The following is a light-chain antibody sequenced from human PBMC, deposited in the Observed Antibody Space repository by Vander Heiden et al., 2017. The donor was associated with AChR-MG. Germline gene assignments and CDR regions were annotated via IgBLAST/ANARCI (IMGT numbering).Light chain of an antibody. Sequence: QSALTQPPSASGSPAQPVTISCTGTSNDVGGYNYVSWYQQHPGKAPKLVIYEVMKRPSGVPDRFSGSKSGNTASLTVSGLQAEDEADYYCSSYAASNAVVFGGGTKLTVL. V-gene: IGLV2-8*01. CDR2: EVM. CDR1: SNDVGGYNY. J-gene: IGLJ3*02. CDR3: SSYAASNAVV.